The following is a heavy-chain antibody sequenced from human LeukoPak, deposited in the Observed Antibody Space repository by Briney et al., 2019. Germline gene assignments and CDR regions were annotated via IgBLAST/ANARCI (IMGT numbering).Heavy chain of an antibody. CDR2: INTDGSSL. V-gene: IGHV3-74*01. D-gene: IGHD3-16*02. CDR3: ARDMGGIVGFYYFYMDV. Sequence: GGSLRLSCAASGFTFSNYWMHWVRQVPGEGLVWASRINTDGSSLNYADSVKGRFNISRDNAKNTLYLHMSSLRAEDSAVYYCARDMGGIVGFYYFYMDVWGKGTTVTVSS. CDR1: GFTFSNYW. J-gene: IGHJ6*03.